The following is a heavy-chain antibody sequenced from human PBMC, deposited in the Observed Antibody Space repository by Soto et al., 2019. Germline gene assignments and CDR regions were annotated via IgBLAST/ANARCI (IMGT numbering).Heavy chain of an antibody. CDR3: ARDASPLYYDILTGYYTTYYYGMDV. V-gene: IGHV1-58*01. CDR2: IVVGSGNT. Sequence: SVKVSCKASGFTFTSSAVQWVRQARGQRLEWIGWIVVGSGNTNYAQKFQERVTITRDMSTSTAYMELSSLRAEDTAVYYCARDASPLYYDILTGYYTTYYYGMDVWGQGTTVTVSS. D-gene: IGHD3-9*01. CDR1: GFTFTSSA. J-gene: IGHJ6*02.